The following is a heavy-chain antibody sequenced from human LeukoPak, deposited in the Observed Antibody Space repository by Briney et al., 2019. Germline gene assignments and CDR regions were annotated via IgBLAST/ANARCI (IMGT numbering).Heavy chain of an antibody. CDR2: IYSGGST. V-gene: IGHV3-66*01. CDR3: ARDPRDIVVVPAAMGMGFDY. J-gene: IGHJ4*02. Sequence: GGSLRLSCAASGFTVSSNYMSWVRQAPGKGLEWVSVIYSGGSTYYADSVKGRFTISRDNSNNTLYLQMNSLRAEDTAVFYCARDPRDIVVVPAAMGMGFDYWGQGTLVTVSS. CDR1: GFTVSSNY. D-gene: IGHD2-2*01.